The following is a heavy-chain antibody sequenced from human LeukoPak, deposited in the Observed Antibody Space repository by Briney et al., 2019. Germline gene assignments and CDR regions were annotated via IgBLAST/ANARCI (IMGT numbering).Heavy chain of an antibody. CDR1: GFTFNYYD. CDR2: IRTTGDT. D-gene: IGHD3-22*01. V-gene: IGHV3-13*01. CDR3: ARGVSYYDNSGHPGWYFDL. J-gene: IGHJ2*01. Sequence: GGSLRLSCAVSGFTFNYYDMHWVREAPGKRLEWVSAIRTTGDTHYPDSVKGRFAMSREDAKNSVHLQMNTLRAGDTAVYYCARGVSYYDNSGHPGWYFDLWGRGTLVTVSS.